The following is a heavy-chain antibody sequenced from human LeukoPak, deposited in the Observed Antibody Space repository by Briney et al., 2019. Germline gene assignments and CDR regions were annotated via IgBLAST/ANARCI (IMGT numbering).Heavy chain of an antibody. CDR3: ARVVLGLRYFDRLLSPGYFDL. V-gene: IGHV4-30-4*08. Sequence: SQTLSLTCTVSGGSISSRDYYWSWIRQPPGKGLEWIGYIYYSGSTYYNPSLKSRVTISVDTSKNQFSLKLSSVTAADTAVYYCARVVLGLRYFDRLLSPGYFDLWGRGTLVTVSS. J-gene: IGHJ2*01. CDR1: GGSISSRDYY. D-gene: IGHD3-9*01. CDR2: IYYSGST.